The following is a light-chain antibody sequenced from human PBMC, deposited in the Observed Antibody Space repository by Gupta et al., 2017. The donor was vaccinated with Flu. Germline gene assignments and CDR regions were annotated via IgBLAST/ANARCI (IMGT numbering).Light chain of an antibody. Sequence: DVHVTQPPSFVSASVGDRVTITCRASHVVKTWLAWYQQKPGKAPKLLISAASILQSGVPSRFSGGGSGRDFTLTISSLQPDDFAIYYCQQADSFPRTFGQGTRVDMK. CDR3: QQADSFPRT. CDR1: HVVKTW. V-gene: IGKV1-12*01. CDR2: AAS. J-gene: IGKJ1*01.